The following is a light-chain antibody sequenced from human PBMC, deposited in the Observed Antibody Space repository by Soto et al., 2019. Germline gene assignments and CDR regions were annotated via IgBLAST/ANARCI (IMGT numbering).Light chain of an antibody. V-gene: IGKV3-20*01. J-gene: IGKJ2*01. CDR3: QQYGSSLKT. Sequence: EIVLTQSPGTLSLSPGERVTLSCRASQSVNDNYLAWYQQKSGQAPRLLIYGAFSRATGIPDGFSGSGSGTDFTLTISRLEPEDFAVYYCQQYGSSLKTFGQGTKLEIK. CDR1: QSVNDNY. CDR2: GAF.